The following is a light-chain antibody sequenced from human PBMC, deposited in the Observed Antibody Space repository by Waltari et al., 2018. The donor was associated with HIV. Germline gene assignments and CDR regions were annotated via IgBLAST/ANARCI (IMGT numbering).Light chain of an antibody. V-gene: IGLV2-8*01. CDR2: EVS. CDR3: SSYAGSNDFGV. Sequence: QSALTQPPSASGSPGQSVTISCTGTRSDVGGYNYVSWYQQHPVKAPKLMLYEVSKRPSGVPDRFSGSKSGNTASLTVSGLQAEDEADYYCSSYAGSNDFGVFGGGTKLTVL. CDR1: RSDVGGYNY. J-gene: IGLJ2*01.